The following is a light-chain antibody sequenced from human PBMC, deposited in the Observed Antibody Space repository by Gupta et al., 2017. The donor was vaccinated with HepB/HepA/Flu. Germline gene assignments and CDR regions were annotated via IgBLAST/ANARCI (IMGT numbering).Light chain of an antibody. CDR1: QSITTF. CDR2: AAS. CDR3: QQSDRMPRT. J-gene: IGKJ1*01. Sequence: DIQMTQSPSSLSASVGDRLTITCRASQSITTFLNWYQQKPGKAPSLLIYAASSLHSGVPSRFSGSGSGADFTLTISRLQPEDFATYYCQQSDRMPRTFGQGTKVEFK. V-gene: IGKV1-39*01.